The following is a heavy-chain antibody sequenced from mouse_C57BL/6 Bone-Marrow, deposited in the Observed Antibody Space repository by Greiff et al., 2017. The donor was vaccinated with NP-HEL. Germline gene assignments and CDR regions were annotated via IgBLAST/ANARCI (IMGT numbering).Heavy chain of an antibody. CDR2: IRNKANGYTT. J-gene: IGHJ2*01. D-gene: IGHD1-1*01. CDR1: GFTFTDYY. Sequence: EVQGVESGGGLVQPGGSLSLSCAASGFTFTDYYMSWVRQPPGKALEWLGFIRNKANGYTTEYSASVKGRFTISRDNSQSILYLQMKALRAEDSATYYCARSRSYCGSSLYFDYWGQGTTLTVSS. CDR3: ARSRSYCGSSLYFDY. V-gene: IGHV7-3*01.